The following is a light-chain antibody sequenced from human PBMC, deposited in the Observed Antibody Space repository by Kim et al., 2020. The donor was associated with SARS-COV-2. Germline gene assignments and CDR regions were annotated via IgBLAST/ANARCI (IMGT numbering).Light chain of an antibody. CDR3: QQYGSSPPLT. CDR1: QSVGSSY. CDR2: GAS. J-gene: IGKJ4*01. Sequence: PGERATLSCRASQSVGSSYLAWYQQKFGQAPRLLIYGASSRATGIPDRFSGSGSGTDFTLTISRLEPEDFAVYYCQQYGSSPPLTFGGGTKVDIK. V-gene: IGKV3-20*01.